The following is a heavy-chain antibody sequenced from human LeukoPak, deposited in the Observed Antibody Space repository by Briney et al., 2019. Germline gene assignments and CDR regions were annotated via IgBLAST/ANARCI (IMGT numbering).Heavy chain of an antibody. V-gene: IGHV3-74*01. J-gene: IGHJ6*03. CDR1: GFTFSSYW. CDR2: INSDGTST. Sequence: GGSLRLSCAASGFTFSSYWMHWVRQAPGKGLVWVSPINSDGTSTSYADSVKGRFTISRDNAKNTLYLQMNSLRAEDTAVYYCARDRVHYYYYMDVWGKGTTVTVSS. CDR3: ARDRVHYYYYMDV.